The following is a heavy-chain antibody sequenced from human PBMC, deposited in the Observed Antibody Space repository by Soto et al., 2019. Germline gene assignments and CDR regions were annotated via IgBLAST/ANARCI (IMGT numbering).Heavy chain of an antibody. CDR2: ISPYNGKT. D-gene: IGHD3-10*01. CDR3: ASYHGSENFYYNGIDY. CDR1: GYTFTTHG. V-gene: IGHV1-18*04. J-gene: IGHJ4*02. Sequence: GASVKVSCKASGYTFTTHGISWVRQAPGQGLGWMGWISPYNGKTTYAQKVQGRVTMTTDTSTSTAYMELRGLRSDDTAMYYCASYHGSENFYYNGIDYWGQGALVTVSS.